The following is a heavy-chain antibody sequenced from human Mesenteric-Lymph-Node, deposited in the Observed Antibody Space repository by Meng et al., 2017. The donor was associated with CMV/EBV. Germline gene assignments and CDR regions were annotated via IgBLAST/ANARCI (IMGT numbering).Heavy chain of an antibody. Sequence: GESLKISCAASGFTIRSNWMSWVRQAPGKGLEWVANIKQDGSERKYVDSVKGRFTISRDNAENSVYLQMNGLRAEDTAVYYCVSTQEHWGQGTLVTVSS. CDR2: IKQDGSER. CDR1: GFTIRSNW. CDR3: VSTQEH. V-gene: IGHV3-7*01. J-gene: IGHJ1*01.